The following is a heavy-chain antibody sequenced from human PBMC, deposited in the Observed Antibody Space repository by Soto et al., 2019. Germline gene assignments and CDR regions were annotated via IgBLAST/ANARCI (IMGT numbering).Heavy chain of an antibody. D-gene: IGHD5-18*01. J-gene: IGHJ3*02. V-gene: IGHV3-30-3*01. CDR3: ARDVEDTAMGSGFDAFDI. Sequence: PGGSLRLSCAASGFTFSSYAMHWVRQAPGKGLEWVAVISYDGSNKYYADSVKGRFTISRDNSKNTLYLQMNSLRAEDTAVYYCARDVEDTAMGSGFDAFDIWGHGTMVTVSS. CDR1: GFTFSSYA. CDR2: ISYDGSNK.